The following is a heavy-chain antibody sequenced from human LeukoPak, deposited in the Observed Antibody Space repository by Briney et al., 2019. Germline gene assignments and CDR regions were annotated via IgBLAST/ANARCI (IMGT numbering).Heavy chain of an antibody. J-gene: IGHJ4*02. CDR2: ISSSNTYI. Sequence: GGSLRLSCAASGFTFSSYSMNWVRQAPGKGLEWVSSISSSNTYIYYADSVKGRFTISRDNSKNTLYLQMNSLRAEDTAVYYCARDALTYYYDSSGYNLFDYWGQGTLVTVSS. CDR1: GFTFSSYS. V-gene: IGHV3-21*01. CDR3: ARDALTYYYDSSGYNLFDY. D-gene: IGHD3-22*01.